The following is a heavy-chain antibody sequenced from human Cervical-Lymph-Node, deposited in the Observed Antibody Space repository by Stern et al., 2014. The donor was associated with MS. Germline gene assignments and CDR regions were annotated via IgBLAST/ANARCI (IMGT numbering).Heavy chain of an antibody. CDR2: IYYIGNT. V-gene: IGHV4-30-4*01. J-gene: IGHJ4*02. CDR1: GVSISSGDYY. CDR3: ARERGYGDPFDY. Sequence: QLQLQESGPRLVKPSQTLSLTCTVSGVSISSGDYYWSWIRQPPGKGLEWIGYIYYIGNTYSNPSLKSRLTISIDTSKTQFSLKLSSVTAADTAVYYCARERGYGDPFDYWGQGTLVTVSS. D-gene: IGHD4-17*01.